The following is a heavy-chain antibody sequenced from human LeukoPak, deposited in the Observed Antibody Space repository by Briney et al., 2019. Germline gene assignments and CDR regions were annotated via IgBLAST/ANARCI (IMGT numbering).Heavy chain of an antibody. CDR2: IYHSGST. D-gene: IGHD3-10*01. CDR1: GGSISSGGYY. V-gene: IGHV4-30-2*01. CDR3: AREAGITMVRDEAHKQTTN. J-gene: IGHJ3*01. Sequence: SETLSLTCTVSGGSISSGGYYWSWIRQPPGKGLEWIGYIYHSGSTYYNPSLKSRVTISVDRSKNQFSLKLSSVTAADTAVYYCAREAGITMVRDEAHKQTTNWGQGTMVTVSS.